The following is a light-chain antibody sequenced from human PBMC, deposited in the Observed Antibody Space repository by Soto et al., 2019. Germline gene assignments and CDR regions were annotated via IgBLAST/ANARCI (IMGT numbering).Light chain of an antibody. CDR1: SSNIGAGYD. CDR3: QSYDSSLSVYVV. Sequence: QLVLTQPPSVSGAPGQRVTISCTGSSSNIGAGYDVHWYQQLPGTAPKLLIYGNSTRPSGVPDRFSGSKSGASASLAITGLQAEGEADYYCQSYDSSLSVYVVFGGGTQLTVL. V-gene: IGLV1-40*01. J-gene: IGLJ2*01. CDR2: GNS.